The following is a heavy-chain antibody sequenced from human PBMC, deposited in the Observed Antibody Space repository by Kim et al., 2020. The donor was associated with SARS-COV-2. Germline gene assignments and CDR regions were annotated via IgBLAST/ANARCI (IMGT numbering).Heavy chain of an antibody. CDR3: ARDLGGTTQPDNWFDP. D-gene: IGHD1-26*01. Sequence: SVKVSCKASGGTFSSYAISWVRQAPGQGLEWMGGIIPIFGTANYAQKFQGRVTITADESTSTAYMELSSLRSEDTAVYYCARDLGGTTQPDNWFDPWGQGTLVTVSS. CDR1: GGTFSSYA. J-gene: IGHJ5*02. V-gene: IGHV1-69*13. CDR2: IIPIFGTA.